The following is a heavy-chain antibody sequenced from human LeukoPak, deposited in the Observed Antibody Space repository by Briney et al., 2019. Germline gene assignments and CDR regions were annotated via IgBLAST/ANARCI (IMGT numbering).Heavy chain of an antibody. Sequence: SETLSLTCTVSGDSISSTDYYWGWIRQPPGKGLEWIGNIYYSGSAYYNPPLKSRVSISVDTSKNQFSLRLRSVTAADTAVYYCARDRLALYRRTWFDPWGQGTLVTVSS. CDR3: ARDRLALYRRTWFDP. V-gene: IGHV4-39*07. J-gene: IGHJ5*02. D-gene: IGHD1-26*01. CDR1: GDSISSTDYY. CDR2: IYYSGSA.